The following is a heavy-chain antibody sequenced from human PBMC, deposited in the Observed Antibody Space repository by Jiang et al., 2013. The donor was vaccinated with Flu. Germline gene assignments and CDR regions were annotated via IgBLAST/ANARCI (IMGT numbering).Heavy chain of an antibody. D-gene: IGHD6-19*01. CDR1: GYLFTRYY. Sequence: SVKVSCAASGYLFTRYYIHWVRQAPGQGPEWMGVIDPSVGSTTYAQKFQGRLTIKSDTSTSTFYMELNSLTPEDTALYFCTRDLSRQKGWWGQGTRVTVSS. CDR3: TRDLSRQKGW. J-gene: IGHJ4*02. CDR2: IDPSVGST. V-gene: IGHV1-46*01.